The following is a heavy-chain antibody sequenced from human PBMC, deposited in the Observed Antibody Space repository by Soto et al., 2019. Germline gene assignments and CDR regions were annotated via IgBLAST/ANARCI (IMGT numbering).Heavy chain of an antibody. Sequence: EVQLVESGGDLVQPGGSLRLSCAASGFTFSSYRMHWVRQAPGKGLVWVSSINSDGSTNHADSVKGRFTISRDNAKNTLYLQMNSLRVEDTAVHYCTRDREGLAYWGQGTLVTVSS. V-gene: IGHV3-74*01. CDR2: INSDGST. CDR1: GFTFSSYR. CDR3: TRDREGLAY. J-gene: IGHJ4*02.